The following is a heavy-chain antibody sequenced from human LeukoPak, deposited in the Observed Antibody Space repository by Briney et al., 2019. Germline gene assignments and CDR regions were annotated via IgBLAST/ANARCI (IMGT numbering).Heavy chain of an antibody. J-gene: IGHJ4*02. CDR3: ARDSGGRSDY. CDR2: IKSDSGDT. D-gene: IGHD1-26*01. Sequence: ASVKVSCKASGYTFTGYYMHWVRQAPGQGLEWMGWIKSDSGDTNSAPKFQGRVTMTRDTSITTAYMEVTSLRSDDTALYYCARDSGGRSDYWGQGTLVTVSS. V-gene: IGHV1-2*02. CDR1: GYTFTGYY.